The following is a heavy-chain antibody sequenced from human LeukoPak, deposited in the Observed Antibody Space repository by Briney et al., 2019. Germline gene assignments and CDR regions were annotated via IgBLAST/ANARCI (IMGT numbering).Heavy chain of an antibody. D-gene: IGHD6-13*01. CDR1: GYTFTSYG. J-gene: IGHJ4*02. V-gene: IGHV1-18*01. Sequence: ASVKVSCKASGYTFTSYGISWVRQAPGQGLEWMGWISAYNGNTNYAQKLQGRVTMTTDTPTSTAYMELRSLRSDDTAVYYCTRDRRSLAIAAAGRGFDYWGQGTLVTVSS. CDR3: TRDRRSLAIAAAGRGFDY. CDR2: ISAYNGNT.